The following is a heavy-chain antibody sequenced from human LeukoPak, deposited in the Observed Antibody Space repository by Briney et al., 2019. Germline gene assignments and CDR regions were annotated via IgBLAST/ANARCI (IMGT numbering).Heavy chain of an antibody. CDR2: ISPSGITT. CDR3: ARAYTGSFSGTLEY. V-gene: IGHV3-11*04. D-gene: IGHD1-26*01. J-gene: IGHJ4*02. Sequence: GGSLRLSCAASGFTFSDYHMAWIRQAPGKGLEGVSYISPSGITTYYTDSVKGGFTRSRDNAKNSLSLQINSLRVEDPAVYYCARAYTGSFSGTLEYWGRGTLVTVSS. CDR1: GFTFSDYH.